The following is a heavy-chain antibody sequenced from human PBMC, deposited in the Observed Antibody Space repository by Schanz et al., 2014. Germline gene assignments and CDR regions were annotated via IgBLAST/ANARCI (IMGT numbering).Heavy chain of an antibody. CDR2: INSSGGGT. J-gene: IGHJ6*02. CDR3: ARDPYSASYFPSPPLYGLDV. Sequence: QVQVEQSGPEVKKPGASVTVSCQASGYTFSFTSYNVHWVRQAPGQGLEWMGYINSSGGGTSYAQKFHDRLTMTRDASTSTVYMELSSLRSEYTAVYYCARDPYSASYFPSPPLYGLDVWGQGTTVTVSS. D-gene: IGHD1-26*01. V-gene: IGHV1-46*01. CDR1: GYTFSFTSYN.